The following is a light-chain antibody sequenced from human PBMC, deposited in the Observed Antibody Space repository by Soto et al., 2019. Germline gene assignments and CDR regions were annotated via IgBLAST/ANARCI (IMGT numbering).Light chain of an antibody. CDR1: QSVLSSSDNKNY. CDR3: LQYQSTPFS. CDR2: WAA. V-gene: IGKV4-1*01. J-gene: IGKJ3*01. Sequence: DIVMTQSPDSLAVSRGERATINCKSSQSVLSSSDNKNYLSCYQQKPGQPPKLHIYWAATRESGFPDRFSGSGSGTDFTLTISSLQAEDVAIYSCLQYQSTPFSFGPGKKVDV.